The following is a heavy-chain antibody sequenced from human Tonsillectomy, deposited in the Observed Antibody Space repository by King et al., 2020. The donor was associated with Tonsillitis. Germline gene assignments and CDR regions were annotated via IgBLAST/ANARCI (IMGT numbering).Heavy chain of an antibody. D-gene: IGHD2-15*01. V-gene: IGHV3-21*01. CDR3: ARIAIYCSSGNCYSDEIDY. CDR1: GFTFSTYS. Sequence: VQLVESGGGLVKPGGSLRLSCAASGFTFSTYSMNWVRQAPGKGLEWVSSISTSSSYIYYADSVKGRFTISRDDSKNSLYLQMNSLRAEDTAVYYCARIAIYCSSGNCYSDEIDYWGQGTLVTVSS. CDR2: ISTSSSYI. J-gene: IGHJ4*02.